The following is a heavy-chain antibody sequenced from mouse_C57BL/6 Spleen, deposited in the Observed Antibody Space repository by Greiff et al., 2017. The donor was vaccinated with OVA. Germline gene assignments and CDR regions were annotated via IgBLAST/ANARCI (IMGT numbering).Heavy chain of an antibody. Sequence: QVQLKQSGAELARPGASVKMSCKASGYTFTSYTMHWVKQRPGQGLEWIGYINPSSGYTKYNQKFKDKATLTADKSSSTAYMQLSSLTSEDSAVYYCANDDEGSWFAYWGQGTLVTVSA. CDR1: GYTFTSYT. J-gene: IGHJ3*01. D-gene: IGHD2-12*01. CDR2: INPSSGYT. CDR3: ANDDEGSWFAY. V-gene: IGHV1-4*01.